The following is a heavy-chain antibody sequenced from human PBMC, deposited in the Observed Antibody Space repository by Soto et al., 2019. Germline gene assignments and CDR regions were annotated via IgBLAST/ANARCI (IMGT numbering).Heavy chain of an antibody. CDR2: ISAYNGNT. D-gene: IGHD3-9*01. CDR3: ARVGTVAYFDWLLPGYYYYGMDV. CDR1: GYTFTSYG. V-gene: IGHV1-18*04. J-gene: IGHJ6*02. Sequence: GASVKVSCKASGYTFTSYGISWVRQAPGQGLEWMGWISAYNGNTNYAQKLQGRVTMTTDTSTSTAYMELRSLRSDDTAVYYCARVGTVAYFDWLLPGYYYYGMDVWGQGTTVTVSS.